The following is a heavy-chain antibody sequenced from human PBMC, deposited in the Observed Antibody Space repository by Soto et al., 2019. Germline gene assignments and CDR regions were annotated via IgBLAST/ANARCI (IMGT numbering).Heavy chain of an antibody. CDR1: GVSITDYY. D-gene: IGHD3-16*01. CDR3: AASLIPVMITPHGYGQLSFDY. Sequence: SETLSLTCTVSGVSITDYYWSWIRQAPGKGLESMGYIYYSGVPFYNPSLNSRATISRDTSKNKFSLNLYFVTTADTAVYYCAASLIPVMITPHGYGQLSFDYWGQGSLVTVSS. V-gene: IGHV4-59*01. J-gene: IGHJ4*02. CDR2: IYYSGVP.